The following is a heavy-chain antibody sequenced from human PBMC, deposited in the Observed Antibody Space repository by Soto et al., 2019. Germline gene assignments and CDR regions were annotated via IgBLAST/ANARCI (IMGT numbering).Heavy chain of an antibody. Sequence: ASVKVSCKASGYTFTGYYMHWVRQAPGQGLEWMGWINPNSGGTNYAQKFQGRVTMTRDTSISTAYMELSRLRSDDTAVYYCARGFVVPAASPSWFDPWGQGTLVTVSS. CDR3: ARGFVVPAASPSWFDP. D-gene: IGHD2-2*01. V-gene: IGHV1-2*02. CDR2: INPNSGGT. J-gene: IGHJ5*02. CDR1: GYTFTGYY.